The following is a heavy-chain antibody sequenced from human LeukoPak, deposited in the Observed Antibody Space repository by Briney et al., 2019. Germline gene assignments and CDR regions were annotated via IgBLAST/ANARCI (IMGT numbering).Heavy chain of an antibody. CDR1: GGSISSYY. CDR2: IYYSGST. D-gene: IGHD6-13*01. J-gene: IGHJ5*02. CDR3: ARGYSSSWNWFDP. Sequence: SETLSLTCTVSGGSISSYYWSWIRQPPGKGLEWIGYIYYSGSTNYNPSLKSRVTISVDTSKNQFSLKLSSETAADTAVYYCARGYSSSWNWFDPWGQGTLVTVSS. V-gene: IGHV4-59*01.